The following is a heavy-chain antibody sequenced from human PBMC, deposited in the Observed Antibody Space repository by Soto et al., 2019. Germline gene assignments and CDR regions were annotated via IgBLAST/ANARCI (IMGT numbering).Heavy chain of an antibody. Sequence: GGSLRLSCAASGFTFSNYAMSWVRQAPGKGLEWVSAISGSGGSTYYADSAKGRFTISRDNSKKTLHLQMNSPRAEDTAVYYCAKQNDFWSGKDPSGTDYWGQGTRVTVSS. CDR2: ISGSGGST. D-gene: IGHD3-3*01. V-gene: IGHV3-23*01. J-gene: IGHJ4*02. CDR3: AKQNDFWSGKDPSGTDY. CDR1: GFTFSNYA.